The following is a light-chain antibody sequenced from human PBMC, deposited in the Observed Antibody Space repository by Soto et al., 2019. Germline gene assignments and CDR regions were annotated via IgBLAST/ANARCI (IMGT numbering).Light chain of an antibody. V-gene: IGKV1-5*01. Sequence: DIQMTQSPSSLSASVGDRVTITCRASQTISTYLNWYQQKPGKAPRLLIYDASSLLSGVPSRFSGSGSGTEFTLTISSLQPDDFATYYCQQYNSYSQTFGQGTKVEIK. CDR1: QTISTY. J-gene: IGKJ1*01. CDR2: DAS. CDR3: QQYNSYSQT.